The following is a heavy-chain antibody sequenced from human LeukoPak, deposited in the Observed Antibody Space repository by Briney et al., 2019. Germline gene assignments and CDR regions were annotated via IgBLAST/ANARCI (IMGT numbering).Heavy chain of an antibody. CDR1: GGSFSGSY. CDR3: ARQAIAAAVGFDP. V-gene: IGHV4-34*01. D-gene: IGHD6-13*01. CDR2: INHSGST. J-gene: IGHJ5*02. Sequence: SETLSLTCAVYGGSFSGSYWSWIRQPPGEGLEWIGEINHSGSTNYSPSLKSRVTMSLDTSKNQFSLRLSSVTAADTAVYYCARQAIAAAVGFDPWGQGTLVTVSS.